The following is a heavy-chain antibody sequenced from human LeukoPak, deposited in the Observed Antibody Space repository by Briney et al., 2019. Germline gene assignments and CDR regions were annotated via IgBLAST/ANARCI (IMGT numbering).Heavy chain of an antibody. D-gene: IGHD2-2*01. CDR3: ARRLTQYDCFDP. CDR2: TYYRSTWYN. J-gene: IGHJ5*02. CDR1: GDSVSSNSVT. Sequence: SQTLSLTCAISGDSVSSNSVTWNWIRQSPSRGLEWLGRTYYRSTWYNDYAVSVRGRITVDPDTSKNQFSLHLNSVTPEDTAVYYCARRLTQYDCFDPWGQGILVTVSS. V-gene: IGHV6-1*01.